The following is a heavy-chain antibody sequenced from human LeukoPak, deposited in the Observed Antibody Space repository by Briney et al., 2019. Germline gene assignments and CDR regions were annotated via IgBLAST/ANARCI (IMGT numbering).Heavy chain of an antibody. CDR2: INSDGSST. J-gene: IGHJ4*02. CDR1: GFTFSSYW. D-gene: IGHD2-21*02. CDR3: TRDFSGGYCGGDKCY. V-gene: IGHV3-74*01. Sequence: PGGSLRLSCAASGFTFSSYWMHWVRQAPGKGLVWVSRINSDGSSTTYADSVKGRFTISRDNAKNTLYLQLNSLRAEDTAVYYCTRDFSGGYCGGDKCYWGQGTLVTVSS.